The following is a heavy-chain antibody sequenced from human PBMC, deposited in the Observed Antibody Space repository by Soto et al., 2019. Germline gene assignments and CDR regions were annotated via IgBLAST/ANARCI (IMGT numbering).Heavy chain of an antibody. Sequence: QVQLVQSGAEVKKPGSSVEVSCKASGGTFSSYAISWVRQAPGQGLEWMGGIIPIFGTANYAQKFQGRVTITADESTSTAYMELSSLRSEDTAVYYCARVPDCSGGSCYVDGMDVWGQGTTVTVSS. V-gene: IGHV1-69*01. CDR1: GGTFSSYA. CDR3: ARVPDCSGGSCYVDGMDV. J-gene: IGHJ6*02. CDR2: IIPIFGTA. D-gene: IGHD2-15*01.